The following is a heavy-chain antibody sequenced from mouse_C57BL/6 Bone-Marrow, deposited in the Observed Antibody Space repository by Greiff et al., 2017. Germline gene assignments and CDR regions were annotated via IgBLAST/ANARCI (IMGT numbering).Heavy chain of an antibody. CDR2: IDPENGDT. Sequence: VQLQQSGAELVRPGASVKLSCTASGFNIKDDYMHWVKQRPEQGLEWIGWIDPENGDTEYTSKFQGKATITVDTSSNTAYLQLSSLSSEDTAVYYCTSYYPFGYWGQGTLVTVSA. CDR1: GFNIKDDY. CDR3: TSYYPFGY. V-gene: IGHV14-4*01. J-gene: IGHJ3*01. D-gene: IGHD1-1*02.